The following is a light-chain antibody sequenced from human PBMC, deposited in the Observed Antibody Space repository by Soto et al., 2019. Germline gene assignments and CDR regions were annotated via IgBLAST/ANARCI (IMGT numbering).Light chain of an antibody. V-gene: IGLV2-14*03. CDR2: DVN. Sequence: QSALTQPASVSGAPGQSITISCTGTSSYIGASNYVSWYQQQPDKAPKLIIYDVNYRPSVISSRFSGSKSANTASLTISGLQAEDESEYFCSSYALFGGGTKLTVL. CDR3: SSYAL. J-gene: IGLJ3*02. CDR1: SSYIGASNY.